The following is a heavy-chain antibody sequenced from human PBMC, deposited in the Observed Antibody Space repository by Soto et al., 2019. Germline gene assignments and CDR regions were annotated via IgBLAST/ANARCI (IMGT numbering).Heavy chain of an antibody. CDR2: INSDGSST. D-gene: IGHD1-1*01. Sequence: GGSLRLSCAASGFTFSSYWMHWVRQAPGKGLVWVSRINSDGSSTSYADSVKGRFTISRDNSKNTLYLQMNSLRAEDTAVYYCARAPDDGRDYYYYGMDVWGKGPTVTVSS. J-gene: IGHJ6*04. CDR1: GFTFSSYW. CDR3: ARAPDDGRDYYYYGMDV. V-gene: IGHV3-74*01.